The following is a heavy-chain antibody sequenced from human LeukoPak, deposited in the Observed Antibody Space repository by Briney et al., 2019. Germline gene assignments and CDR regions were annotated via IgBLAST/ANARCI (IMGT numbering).Heavy chain of an antibody. V-gene: IGHV3-23*01. CDR2: ISGSGDNT. J-gene: IGHJ6*03. CDR3: AKMKGHPLPKYYMDV. CDR1: GFTFSGFA. Sequence: GGSLRLSCAASGFTFSGFAMSWVPRTPGKGLEWVSGISGSGDNTLYADSVKGRFTISRDNSKNTLYLEMNSLRAEDTAIYYCAKMKGHPLPKYYMDVWGQGTTVTVS.